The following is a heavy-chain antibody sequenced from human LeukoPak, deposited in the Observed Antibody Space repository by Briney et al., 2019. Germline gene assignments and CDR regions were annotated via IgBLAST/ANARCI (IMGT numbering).Heavy chain of an antibody. CDR2: INPAASEK. CDR1: GFTFSGYW. Sequence: GGSLRLSCAASGFTFSGYWVTWVRQAPGKGLEWVANINPAASEKYYVGSVKGRFTISRDNAKNSLYLEMNSLRAEDTAVYYCASYYYGSGTSLGYWGQGTLVTVSS. J-gene: IGHJ4*02. D-gene: IGHD3-10*01. V-gene: IGHV3-7*01. CDR3: ASYYYGSGTSLGY.